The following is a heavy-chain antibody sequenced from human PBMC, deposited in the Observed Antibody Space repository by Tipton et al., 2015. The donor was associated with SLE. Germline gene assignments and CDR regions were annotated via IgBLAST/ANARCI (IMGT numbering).Heavy chain of an antibody. CDR1: GYTFTSYS. J-gene: IGHJ4*02. CDR2: INTNTGKP. CDR3: ARVLSMTTVDAGY. D-gene: IGHD4-17*01. V-gene: IGHV7-4-1*01. Sequence: VQLVQSGPEVKKPGASVKVSCKASGYTFTSYSVIWVRQAPGQGLEWMGWINTNTGKPTYAQGFTGRFVFSLDTSVSTAYLQIGSLKAEDTAVYYCARVLSMTTVDAGYWGQGTLVTVSS.